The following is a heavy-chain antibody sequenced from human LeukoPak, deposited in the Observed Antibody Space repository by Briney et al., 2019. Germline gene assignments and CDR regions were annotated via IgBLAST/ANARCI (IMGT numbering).Heavy chain of an antibody. CDR1: GGSISSYY. CDR3: ARNHGGLVSYYYYYMDV. J-gene: IGHJ6*03. CDR2: IYYSGST. Sequence: SETLSLTCTVSGGSISSYYWSWIRQPSGKGLEWVGYIYYSGSTNYNPSLKSRVTISVDTSKNQFSLKLSSVTAADTAVYYCARNHGGLVSYYYYYMDVWGKGTTVTVSS. V-gene: IGHV4-59*01. D-gene: IGHD1-14*01.